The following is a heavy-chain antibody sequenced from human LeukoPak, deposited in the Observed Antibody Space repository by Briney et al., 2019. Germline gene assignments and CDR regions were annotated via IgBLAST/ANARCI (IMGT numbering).Heavy chain of an antibody. CDR3: ARGPYFTYYDFWSGYFTAPNYGMDV. D-gene: IGHD3-3*01. CDR1: GYTFTSYY. V-gene: IGHV1-2*06. CDR2: VNPNSGGT. Sequence: ASVKVSCKASGYTFTSYYMHWVRQAPGQGLEWMGRVNPNSGGTNYAQKFQGRVTMTRDTSISTAYMELSRLRSDDTAVYYCARGPYFTYYDFWSGYFTAPNYGMDVWGQGTTVTVSS. J-gene: IGHJ6*02.